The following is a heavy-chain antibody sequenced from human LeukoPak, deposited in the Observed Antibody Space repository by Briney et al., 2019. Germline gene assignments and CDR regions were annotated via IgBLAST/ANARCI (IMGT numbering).Heavy chain of an antibody. Sequence: SVKVSCKASGGTFSSYAISWVRQAPGQGLEWMGRIIPIFGTANYAQKFQGRVTITSDESTSTAYMELSSLRSEDTAVYYCASTHSSGWYDDWFDPWGQGTLVTVSS. V-gene: IGHV1-69*13. CDR1: GGTFSSYA. J-gene: IGHJ5*02. CDR2: IIPIFGTA. D-gene: IGHD6-19*01. CDR3: ASTHSSGWYDDWFDP.